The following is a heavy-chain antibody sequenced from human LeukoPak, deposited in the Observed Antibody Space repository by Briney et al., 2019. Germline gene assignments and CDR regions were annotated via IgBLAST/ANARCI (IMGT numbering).Heavy chain of an antibody. V-gene: IGHV3-48*04. D-gene: IGHD4-23*01. CDR2: ISSSSRTK. CDR3: ARDLGLYDYGGNIDY. CDR1: GFTSSTYS. J-gene: IGHJ4*02. Sequence: GGSLRLSCAASGFTSSTYSMNWVRQAPGKGLEWVSYISSSSRTKYYADSVKGRFTISRDNAKNSLYLQMNSLRAEDTAVYYCARDLGLYDYGGNIDYWGQGTLVTVSS.